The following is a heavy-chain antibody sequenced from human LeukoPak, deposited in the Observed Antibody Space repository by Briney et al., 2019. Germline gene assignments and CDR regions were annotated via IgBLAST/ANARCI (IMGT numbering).Heavy chain of an antibody. D-gene: IGHD2-21*01. V-gene: IGHV3-23*01. J-gene: IGHJ4*02. CDR2: TSSSDAGT. CDR1: GFTFSSYA. Sequence: GGPLRLSCAASGFTFSSYAMSWVRQTPGKGLEWVAATSSSDAGTYHADSVRGRFTISRDNSKNTLYLQMNSLRAEDAAVYFCAKAPVTSCRGAYCYPFDSWGQGTLVTVSS. CDR3: AKAPVTSCRGAYCYPFDS.